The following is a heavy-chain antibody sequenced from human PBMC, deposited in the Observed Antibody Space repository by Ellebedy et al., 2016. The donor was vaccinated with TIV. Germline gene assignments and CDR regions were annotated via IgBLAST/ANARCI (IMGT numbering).Heavy chain of an antibody. CDR2: INTSGST. Sequence: SETLSLTCTVSGGSISSYYWSWIRQPAGKGLEWIGRINTSGSTNYNPSLKSRVTMSVDTSKNQFSLKLTSVTAADTAVYYCARVPVGATYFDSWGQGTLVTVSS. CDR1: GGSISSYY. J-gene: IGHJ4*02. CDR3: ARVPVGATYFDS. D-gene: IGHD1-26*01. V-gene: IGHV4-4*07.